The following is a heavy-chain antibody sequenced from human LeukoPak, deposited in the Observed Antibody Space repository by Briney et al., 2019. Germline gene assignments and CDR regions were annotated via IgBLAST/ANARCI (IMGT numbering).Heavy chain of an antibody. D-gene: IGHD3-16*01. CDR1: GFTFNNYA. Sequence: PGGSLRLSCAASGFTFNNYAMTWVRQAPGKGLEWVSAISRSGNYTYYTDSVRGRFTVSRGNSKNTLYLQMSSLRAEDTAVYYCAKLPAAGGDYVYMEYWGPGTPVTVSS. CDR3: AKLPAAGGDYVYMEY. J-gene: IGHJ4*01. CDR2: ISRSGNYT. V-gene: IGHV3-23*05.